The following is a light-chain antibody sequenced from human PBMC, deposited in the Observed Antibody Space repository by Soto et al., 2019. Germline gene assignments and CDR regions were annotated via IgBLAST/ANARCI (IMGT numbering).Light chain of an antibody. CDR1: SSNIGGNS. CDR2: DDN. J-gene: IGLJ1*01. CDR3: GSWDSSLSTYV. Sequence: QSLLTQPPSVSAAPGQKVTISCSGSSSNIGGNSVSWYQQLPGAAPKLLIYDDNKRPSWIPDRFSGSKSGTSATLGITGVQTGDDADYYCGSWDSSLSTYVVGNGTKVTVL. V-gene: IGLV1-51*01.